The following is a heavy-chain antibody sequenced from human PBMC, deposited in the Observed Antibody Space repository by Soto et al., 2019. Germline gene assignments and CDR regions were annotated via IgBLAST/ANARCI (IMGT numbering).Heavy chain of an antibody. D-gene: IGHD7-27*01. CDR2: ISVSGGST. Sequence: RVPCASSGFPFSNYSMYLARQAPGKGLEWVSGISVSGGSTYYAASVKGRFTVSRDNSKNTVYLQMNGLRAEDTAVYYGAKCSGLIWGPGSEFDELGKGTLVPFFS. J-gene: IGHJ4*02. CDR1: GFPFSNYS. CDR3: AKCSGLIWGPGSEFDE. V-gene: IGHV3-23*01.